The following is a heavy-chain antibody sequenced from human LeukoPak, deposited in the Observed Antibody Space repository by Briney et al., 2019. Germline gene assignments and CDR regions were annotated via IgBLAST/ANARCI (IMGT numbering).Heavy chain of an antibody. CDR2: INHSGST. CDR1: GGSFSDYY. D-gene: IGHD2-21*02. J-gene: IGHJ4*02. Sequence: PSETLSLTCAVYGGSFSDYYWTWIRQPPGKGLEWIGEINHSGSTNHNPSLKSRVTISVATSKNQFSLKLRSVTAADTAVYYCARRYSGGGCYNYWGQGTLITVSS. CDR3: ARRYSGGGCYNY. V-gene: IGHV4-34*01.